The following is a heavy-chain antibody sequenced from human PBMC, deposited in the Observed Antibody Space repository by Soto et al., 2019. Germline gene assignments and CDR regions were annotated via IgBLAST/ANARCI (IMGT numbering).Heavy chain of an antibody. Sequence: GGSLRLSCAASGFTVSSNYMSWARQAPGKGLEWVSVIYASGNTYYADSVKGRLTISRDNSENTLYLQMNSLRVEDTAVYYCARAYAARYSSGWYGLIDYGMDVWGQGTTVTVSS. CDR2: IYASGNT. D-gene: IGHD6-19*01. CDR1: GFTVSSNY. V-gene: IGHV3-53*01. J-gene: IGHJ6*02. CDR3: ARAYAARYSSGWYGLIDYGMDV.